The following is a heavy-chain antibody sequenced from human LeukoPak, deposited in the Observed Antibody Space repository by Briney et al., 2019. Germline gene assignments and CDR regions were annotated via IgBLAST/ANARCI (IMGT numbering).Heavy chain of an antibody. D-gene: IGHD3-16*01. V-gene: IGHV4-31*03. Sequence: PSETLSLTCTVSGGSISSGGYYWSWIRQHPGKGLEWIGYIYYSGSTYYNPSLKSRVTISVDTSKNQFCLKLSSVTAADTAVYYCARITGSVFDYWGQGTLVTVSS. J-gene: IGHJ4*02. CDR1: GGSISSGGYY. CDR2: IYYSGST. CDR3: ARITGSVFDY.